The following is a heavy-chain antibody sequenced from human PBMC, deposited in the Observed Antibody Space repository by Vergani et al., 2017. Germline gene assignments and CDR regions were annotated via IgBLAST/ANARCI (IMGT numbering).Heavy chain of an antibody. CDR3: ARGSPPRGGYHWFDP. J-gene: IGHJ5*02. Sequence: QVQLQESGPGLVKPSQTLSLTCTVSGGSISSGSYYWSWIRQPAGKGLEWIGRIYTSGSTNYNPSLKSRVTISVDTSKNQFSLKLSSVTAADTAVYYCARGSPPRGGYHWFDPWGQGTLVTVSS. D-gene: IGHD3-22*01. CDR2: IYTSGST. V-gene: IGHV4-61*02. CDR1: GGSISSGSYY.